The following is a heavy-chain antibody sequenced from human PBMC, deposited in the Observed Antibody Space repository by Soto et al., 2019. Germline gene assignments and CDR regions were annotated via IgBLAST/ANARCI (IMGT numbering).Heavy chain of an antibody. Sequence: QAQLVESGGGVVQPGRPLRLSCAASRFTFSSYGMHWVRQAPGTGLEWVAVISYDGGLQHYADSVKGRFTISRDNSKNMVLLQMNSLRAEDTAVYYCVSDRGYGHASVPYSWGQGTLVSVSS. CDR1: RFTFSSYG. CDR3: VSDRGYGHASVPYS. CDR2: ISYDGGLQ. J-gene: IGHJ4*02. D-gene: IGHD5-18*01. V-gene: IGHV3-30*03.